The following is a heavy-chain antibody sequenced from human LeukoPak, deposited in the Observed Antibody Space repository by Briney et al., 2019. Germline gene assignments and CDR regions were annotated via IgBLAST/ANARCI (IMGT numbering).Heavy chain of an antibody. CDR3: ARRGYRNGYSDY. Sequence: SETLSLTCTVSGGSISSGGYYWSWLRQHPGTGLEWIGYIYYSGSTYYNPSLKSRVTISVDTSKNQFSLKLSSVTAADTAVYYCARRGYRNGYSDYWGQGTLVTASS. J-gene: IGHJ4*02. CDR2: IYYSGST. D-gene: IGHD5-18*01. CDR1: GGSISSGGYY. V-gene: IGHV4-31*03.